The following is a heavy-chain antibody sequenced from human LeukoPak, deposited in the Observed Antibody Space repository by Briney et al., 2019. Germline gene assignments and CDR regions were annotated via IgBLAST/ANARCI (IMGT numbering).Heavy chain of an antibody. CDR1: GFTFSSYD. CDR3: AKLGGQELHNYYVAV. CDR2: IIDSGEST. Sequence: GGSLRLSCAASGFTFSSYDIHWVRQATGKGLEWVSGIIDSGESTYYANFAKGRFTISRDNSNNTLYLQMNSLRAEDTAVYYCAKLGGQELHNYYVAVCGKGTTVAVSS. J-gene: IGHJ6*03. V-gene: IGHV3-23*01. D-gene: IGHD3-16*01.